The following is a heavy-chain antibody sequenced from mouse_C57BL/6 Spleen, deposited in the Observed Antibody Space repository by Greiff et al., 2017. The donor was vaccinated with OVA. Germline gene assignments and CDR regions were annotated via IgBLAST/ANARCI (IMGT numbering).Heavy chain of an antibody. CDR2: IYPRDGST. CDR3: ARGGSGYAY. Sequence: QVQLQQPGTELVKPGASVKLSCKASGYTFTSYWMHWVKQRPGQGLEWIGWIYPRDGSTKYNEKFKGKATLTVDTSSSTAYMELHSLTSEDSAVYFCARGGSGYAYWGQGTLVTVSA. J-gene: IGHJ3*01. V-gene: IGHV1-85*01. D-gene: IGHD3-2*02. CDR1: GYTFTSYW.